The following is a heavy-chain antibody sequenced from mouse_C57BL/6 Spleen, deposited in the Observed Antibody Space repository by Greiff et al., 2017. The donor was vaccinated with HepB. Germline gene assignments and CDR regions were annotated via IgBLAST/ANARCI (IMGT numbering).Heavy chain of an antibody. CDR3: ARGLTTVVMDY. V-gene: IGHV1-69*01. CDR1: GYTFTSYW. CDR2: IDPSDSYT. J-gene: IGHJ4*01. D-gene: IGHD1-1*01. Sequence: VQLQQPGAELVMPGASVKLSCKASGYTFTSYWMHWVKQRPGQGLEWIGDIDPSDSYTNYNQKFKGKSTLTVDKSSSTAYMQLSSLTSEDSAVDSCARGLTTVVMDYWGQGTSVTVSS.